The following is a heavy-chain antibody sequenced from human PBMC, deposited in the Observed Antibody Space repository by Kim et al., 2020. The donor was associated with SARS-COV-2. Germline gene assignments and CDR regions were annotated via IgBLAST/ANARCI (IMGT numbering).Heavy chain of an antibody. CDR2: IKQDGSQK. CDR3: ARTLTGTTESFEY. CDR1: GFPFGSYW. Sequence: GSLRLSCAASGFPFGSYWMTWVRQAPGKGLAWVANIKQDGSQKYYVDSVKGRFTISRDDAKNSLYLQMNSLRAEDTAVYYCARTLTGTTESFEYWGQGTLVTVSS. J-gene: IGHJ1*01. D-gene: IGHD3-9*01. V-gene: IGHV3-7*03.